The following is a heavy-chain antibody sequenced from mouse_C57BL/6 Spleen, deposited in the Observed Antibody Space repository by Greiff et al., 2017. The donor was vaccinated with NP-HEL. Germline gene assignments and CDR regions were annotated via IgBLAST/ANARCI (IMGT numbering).Heavy chain of an antibody. CDR2: ISDGGSYT. V-gene: IGHV5-4*03. CDR1: GFTFSSYA. Sequence: EVKLVESGGGLVKPGGSLKLSCAASGFTFSSYAMSWVRQTPEKRLEWVATISDGGSYTYYPDNVKGRFTISRDNAKNNLYLQMSHLKSEDTAMYYCARYQSTMVTTGPTFYFDYWGQGTTLTVSS. J-gene: IGHJ2*01. D-gene: IGHD2-2*01. CDR3: ARYQSTMVTTGPTFYFDY.